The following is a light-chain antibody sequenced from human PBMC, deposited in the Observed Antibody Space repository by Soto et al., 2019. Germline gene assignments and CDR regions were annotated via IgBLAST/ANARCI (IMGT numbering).Light chain of an antibody. CDR2: EDS. CDR1: SGSLASSS. CDR3: QSFDINNVV. V-gene: IGLV6-57*04. J-gene: IGLJ2*01. Sequence: NFMLTQPHSVSESPGKTVIISSTRSSGSLASSSVQWFQQRPGSAPTPVIYEDSQRPSGVPDRFSGSIDSSSNSASLTISRLQTEDEADYYCQSFDINNVVFGGGTKVTVL.